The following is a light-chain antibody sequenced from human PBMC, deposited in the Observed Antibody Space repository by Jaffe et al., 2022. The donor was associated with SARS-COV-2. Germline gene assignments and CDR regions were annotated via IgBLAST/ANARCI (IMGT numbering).Light chain of an antibody. V-gene: IGKV1-39*01. J-gene: IGKJ4*01. CDR2: AAS. CDR3: QQSHSIPLT. Sequence: DIQMTQSPSSLSASVGDRVTITCRASQNINRYLNWYQQKPGKAPKLLIYAASNLQSGVPSRFSGSGSGTDFTLTISSLQPEDFATYYCQQSHSIPLTFGGGTKVEIK. CDR1: QNINRY.